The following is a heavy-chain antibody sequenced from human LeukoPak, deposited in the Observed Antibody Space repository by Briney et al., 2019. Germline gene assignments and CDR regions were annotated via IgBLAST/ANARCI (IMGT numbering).Heavy chain of an antibody. Sequence: PGGSLRLSCAASGFTFSSYWMSWVRQAPGKGLEWVAFIRYDGSNKYYADSVKGRFTISRDNSKNTLYLQMNSLRAEDTAVYYCAKDLHVTGSGCFDDWGQGTLVTVSS. CDR1: GFTFSSYW. V-gene: IGHV3-30*02. CDR3: AKDLHVTGSGCFDD. D-gene: IGHD6-19*01. CDR2: IRYDGSNK. J-gene: IGHJ4*02.